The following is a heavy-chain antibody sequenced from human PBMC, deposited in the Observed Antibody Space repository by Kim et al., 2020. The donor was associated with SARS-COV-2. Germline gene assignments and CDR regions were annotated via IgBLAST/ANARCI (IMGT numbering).Heavy chain of an antibody. J-gene: IGHJ6*02. CDR3: ARDEWQWLGEGYYYYGMDV. Sequence: SRVTISVDKSKNQFSLKLSSVTAADTAVYYCARDEWQWLGEGYYYYGMDVWGQGTTVTVSS. D-gene: IGHD6-19*01. V-gene: IGHV4-4*02.